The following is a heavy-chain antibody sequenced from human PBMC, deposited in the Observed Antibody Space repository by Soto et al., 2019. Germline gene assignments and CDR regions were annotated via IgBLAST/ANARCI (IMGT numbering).Heavy chain of an antibody. CDR1: GFTFRSYW. V-gene: IGHV3-7*05. CDR3: AGGAMAGNEVPGD. CDR2: INLDGSEK. J-gene: IGHJ1*01. Sequence: EGQLVESGGGLVQPGGSLRLSCQVSGFTFRSYWMTWVRRAPGKGLEWVANINLDGSEKYYVDAVKGRFTISRDNAKSSLHLDFRALRANDTAVYYCAGGAMAGNEVPGDWGQGTLVTVSS. D-gene: IGHD1-1*01.